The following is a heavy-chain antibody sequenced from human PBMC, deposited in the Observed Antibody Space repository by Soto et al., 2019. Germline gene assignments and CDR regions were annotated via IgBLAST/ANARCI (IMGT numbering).Heavy chain of an antibody. CDR2: ISGSGGTR. Sequence: GGSLRLSCAASGFSFSSDAMNWVRQAPGKGLEWVSGISGSGGTRYYADSVEGRFTISRDNSKNMLYLQLNSLRAEDTTIYYCARGCGRPSCPYYFDYWGQGTLVTVSS. V-gene: IGHV3-23*01. D-gene: IGHD2-2*01. CDR1: GFSFSSDA. J-gene: IGHJ4*02. CDR3: ARGCGRPSCPYYFDY.